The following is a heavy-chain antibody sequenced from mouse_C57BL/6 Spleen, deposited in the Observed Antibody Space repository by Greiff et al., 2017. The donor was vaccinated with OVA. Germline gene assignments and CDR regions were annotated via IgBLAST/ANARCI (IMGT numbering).Heavy chain of an antibody. CDR1: GYTFTSYT. CDR3: ARGITTVVQYYFDY. D-gene: IGHD1-1*01. J-gene: IGHJ2*01. Sequence: QVQLQQSGAELARPGASAKMSCKASGYTFTSYTMHWVKQRPGQGLEWIGYINPSSGYTKYNQKFKDKATLTADKSSSTAYMQLSSLTSEDSAVYYCARGITTVVQYYFDYWGQGTTLTVSS. CDR2: INPSSGYT. V-gene: IGHV1-4*01.